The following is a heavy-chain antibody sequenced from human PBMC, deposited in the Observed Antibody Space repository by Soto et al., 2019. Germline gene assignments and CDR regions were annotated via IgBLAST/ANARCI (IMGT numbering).Heavy chain of an antibody. CDR1: GFTFSSYS. D-gene: IGHD5-12*01. V-gene: IGHV3-48*01. J-gene: IGHJ5*02. Sequence: GGSLRLSCAASGFTFSSYSMNWVRQAPGKGLEWVSYISSSSRTIYCADSVKGRFTISRDNAKNSLYLQMSSLRAEDTAVYYCAREWDGDGYNSGWFDPWGQGTLVTVSS. CDR3: AREWDGDGYNSGWFDP. CDR2: ISSSSRTI.